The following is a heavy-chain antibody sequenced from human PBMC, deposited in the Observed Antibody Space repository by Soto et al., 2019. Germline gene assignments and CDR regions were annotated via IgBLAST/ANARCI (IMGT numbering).Heavy chain of an antibody. D-gene: IGHD4-17*01. CDR3: ARKPTTAIDY. Sequence: EVQLVESGGGLVKPGGSLRLSCAASGFTFSSYSMNWVRQAPGKGLDWVSSISSSSSYIYYADSLKGRFTISRDNAKNSLYLQMNSLRAEYTAVYYCARKPTTAIDYWGQGTLVTVSS. CDR1: GFTFSSYS. V-gene: IGHV3-21*01. J-gene: IGHJ4*02. CDR2: ISSSSSYI.